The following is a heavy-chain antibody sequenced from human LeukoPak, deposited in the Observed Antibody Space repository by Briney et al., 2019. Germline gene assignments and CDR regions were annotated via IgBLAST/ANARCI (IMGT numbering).Heavy chain of an antibody. CDR1: GFTFSSYA. D-gene: IGHD6-13*01. V-gene: IGHV3-30-3*01. CDR2: ISYDGSNK. Sequence: PGRSLRLSWAASGFTFSSYAMHWVRQAPGKGLEWVAVISYDGSNKYYADSVKGRFTISRDNSKNTLYLQMNSLRAEDTAVYYCARDGIAAAGYFDYWGQGTLVTVSS. CDR3: ARDGIAAAGYFDY. J-gene: IGHJ4*02.